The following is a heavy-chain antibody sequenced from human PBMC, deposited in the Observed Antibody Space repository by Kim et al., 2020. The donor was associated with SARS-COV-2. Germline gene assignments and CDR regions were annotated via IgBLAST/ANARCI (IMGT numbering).Heavy chain of an antibody. CDR3: ARGTVTTGAFDY. CDR1: GGTFSSYA. D-gene: IGHD4-17*01. Sequence: PSVKVSCKASGGTFSSYAISWVRQAPGQGLEWMGGIIPIFGTANYAQKFQGRVTITADESTSTAYMELSSLRSEDTAVYYCARGTVTTGAFDYWGQGTLVTVSS. CDR2: IIPIFGTA. V-gene: IGHV1-69*13. J-gene: IGHJ4*02.